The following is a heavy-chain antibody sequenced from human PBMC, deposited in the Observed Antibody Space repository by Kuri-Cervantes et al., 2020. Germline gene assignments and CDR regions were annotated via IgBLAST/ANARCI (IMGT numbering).Heavy chain of an antibody. CDR3: ARVRDTAMGNYYYYGMDV. J-gene: IGHJ6*02. Sequence: SVKVSCKASGGTFSSYTISWVRQAPGQGLEWMGRIIPILGIANYAQKFQGRVTITADKSMSTAYMELSSLRSEDTAVYYCARVRDTAMGNYYYYGMDVWGQGTTVTVSS. D-gene: IGHD5-18*01. CDR2: IIPILGIA. V-gene: IGHV1-69*02. CDR1: GGTFSSYT.